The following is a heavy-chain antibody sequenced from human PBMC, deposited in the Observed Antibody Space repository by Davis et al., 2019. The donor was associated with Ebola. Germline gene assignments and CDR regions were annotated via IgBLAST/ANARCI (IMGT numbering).Heavy chain of an antibody. V-gene: IGHV3-53*01. D-gene: IGHD5-24*01. Sequence: GESLKISCAASGFTFSSYSMIWVRQAPGKGLEWVSSIYSGDNRNYADSVKGRCTISRDSSKNTLYLQISSLRAEDTATYYCASYNDWGQGTLVTVSS. J-gene: IGHJ4*02. CDR1: GFTFSSYS. CDR3: ASYND. CDR2: IYSGDNR.